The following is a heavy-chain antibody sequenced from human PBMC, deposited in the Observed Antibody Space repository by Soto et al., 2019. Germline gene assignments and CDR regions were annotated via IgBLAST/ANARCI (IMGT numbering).Heavy chain of an antibody. CDR2: IYHSGST. CDR1: GGSISSGGYS. Sequence: SETLSLTCAVSGGSISSGGYSWSWIRQPPGKGLEWIGYIYHSGSTYYNPSLKSRVTISVDRSKNQFSLKLSSVTAADTAVYYCARRRRPKGYCSSTSCFGYGMDVWGQRTTVTVSS. CDR3: ARRRRPKGYCSSTSCFGYGMDV. D-gene: IGHD2-2*01. J-gene: IGHJ6*02. V-gene: IGHV4-30-2*01.